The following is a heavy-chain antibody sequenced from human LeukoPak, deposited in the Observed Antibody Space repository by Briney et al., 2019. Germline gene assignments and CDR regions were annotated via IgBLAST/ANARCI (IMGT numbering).Heavy chain of an antibody. V-gene: IGHV3-21*01. J-gene: IGHJ4*02. CDR3: ARDGRCGGDCYAS. D-gene: IGHD2-21*02. CDR2: ISSSSSYI. Sequence: GGSLRLSCAASGFTFSSYTMNWVRQAPGKGLEWVSLISSSSSYIYYADSVKGRFTISRDNAKNALYVQMNSLRVEDTAVYYCARDGRCGGDCYASWGQGTLVTVSS. CDR1: GFTFSSYT.